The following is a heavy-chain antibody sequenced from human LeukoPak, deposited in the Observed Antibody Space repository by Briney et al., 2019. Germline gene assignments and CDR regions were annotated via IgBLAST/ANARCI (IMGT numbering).Heavy chain of an antibody. D-gene: IGHD6-13*01. CDR3: ARAGRAAAEGYFDY. Sequence: ASVKVSCKASGYTFTSYYMHWVRHAPGQGLELIGIINPSGGRTSYAQKFQGRVTMTSDTSTSTVYMELSSLRSEDTAVCYCARAGRAAAEGYFDYGGQGTLVTVPS. J-gene: IGHJ4*02. CDR2: INPSGGRT. V-gene: IGHV1-46*03. CDR1: GYTFTSYY.